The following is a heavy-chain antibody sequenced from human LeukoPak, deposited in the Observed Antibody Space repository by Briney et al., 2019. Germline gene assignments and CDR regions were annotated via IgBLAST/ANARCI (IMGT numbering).Heavy chain of an antibody. V-gene: IGHV3-53*01. J-gene: IGHJ4*02. CDR2: FYSGCNT. CDR3: ARDSSMLRGALVIYYFDF. CDR1: WFTVSGDY. Sequence: GASLILSWAASWFTVSGDYMSWVRQAAGKGLEWGSVFYSGCNTYYAHSVKGRFTISRDNSKNTVYLQVNSLRVEDTAVYYCARDSSMLRGALVIYYFDFWGQGTLVTVSS. D-gene: IGHD3-10*01.